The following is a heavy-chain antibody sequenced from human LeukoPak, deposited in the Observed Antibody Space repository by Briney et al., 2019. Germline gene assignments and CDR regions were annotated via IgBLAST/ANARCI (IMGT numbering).Heavy chain of an antibody. V-gene: IGHV3-48*02. J-gene: IGHJ4*02. D-gene: IGHD3-9*01. CDR1: GFTLSDYG. CDR3: ARGVTGYYYYFDY. CDR2: ITMNSVK. Sequence: GGSLRLSCVASGFTLSDYGMSWARQAPGKGLEWISYITMNSVKFYADSVRGRFAISRDNDKNSVYLQMNSLRDEDTAVYYCARGVTGYYYYFDYWGQGTLVTVSS.